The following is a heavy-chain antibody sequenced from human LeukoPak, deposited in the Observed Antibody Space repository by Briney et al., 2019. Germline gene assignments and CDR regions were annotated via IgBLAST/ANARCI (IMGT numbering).Heavy chain of an antibody. CDR2: IYHSGST. D-gene: IGHD3-3*01. CDR3: ARHLPVYDFRSGYYGPYDY. CDR1: GDSISSNNW. V-gene: IGHV4-4*02. Sequence: SGTLSLTCAVSGDSISSNNWWSWVRQPPGKGLEWIGEIYHSGSTTYNPSLRSRVTISVDRSENQFSLKLSSVTAADTAVYYCARHLPVYDFRSGYYGPYDYWGQGTLVTVSS. J-gene: IGHJ4*02.